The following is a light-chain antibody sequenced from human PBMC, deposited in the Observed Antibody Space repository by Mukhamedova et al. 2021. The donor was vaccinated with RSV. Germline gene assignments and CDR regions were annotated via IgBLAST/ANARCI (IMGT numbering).Light chain of an antibody. V-gene: IGKV1-33*01. J-gene: IGKJ4*01. Sequence: WYQRRVHGEAPKLLIFDASNLETGVPSRFSASGSGTHFTFTISSLQPEDVATYYCQQYENSFTFGGGTKLEIK. CDR2: DAS. CDR3: QQYENSFT.